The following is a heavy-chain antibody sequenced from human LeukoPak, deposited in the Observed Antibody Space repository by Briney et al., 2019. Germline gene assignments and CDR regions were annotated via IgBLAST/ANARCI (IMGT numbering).Heavy chain of an antibody. CDR3: ARYYSGWYYFDY. CDR2: IAVYNGDT. Sequence: GASVKVSCKASGYTFNTFGITWVRQAPGQGLEWLGWIAVYNGDTNYAQMFQGRVTLTTDTSTNTAYMELTSLTSDDTAVYYCARYYSGWYYFDYWGQGTLVTVSS. J-gene: IGHJ4*02. CDR1: GYTFNTFG. V-gene: IGHV1-18*01. D-gene: IGHD6-19*01.